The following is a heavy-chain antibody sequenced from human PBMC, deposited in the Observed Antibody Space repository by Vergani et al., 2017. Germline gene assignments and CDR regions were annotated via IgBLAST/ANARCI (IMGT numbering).Heavy chain of an antibody. D-gene: IGHD3-3*01. J-gene: IGHJ5*02. V-gene: IGHV4-61*02. CDR3: ARVQGPSIFGVVIRRYNWFDP. Sequence: QVQLQESGPGLVKPSQTLSLTCTVSGGSISSGSYYWSWIRQPAGKGLEWIGRIYTSGSTNYNPSLKSRVTISVDTSKNQFSLKLSSVTAADTAVYYCARVQGPSIFGVVIRRYNWFDPWGQGTLVTVSS. CDR1: GGSISSGSYY. CDR2: IYTSGST.